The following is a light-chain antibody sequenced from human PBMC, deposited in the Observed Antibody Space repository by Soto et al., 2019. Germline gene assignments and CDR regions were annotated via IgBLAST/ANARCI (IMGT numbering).Light chain of an antibody. J-gene: IGKJ5*01. CDR3: QQYGSSPIT. Sequence: EIVLTQSPGTLSLSPGERATLSCRASQSVSSSYLAWCQQXXXXAPRLLIYGASSRATGIPDRFSXSGSGTDFTLTISRLEPEDFAVYYCQQYGSSPITFGQGTRLEIK. CDR1: QSVSSSY. V-gene: IGKV3-20*01. CDR2: GAS.